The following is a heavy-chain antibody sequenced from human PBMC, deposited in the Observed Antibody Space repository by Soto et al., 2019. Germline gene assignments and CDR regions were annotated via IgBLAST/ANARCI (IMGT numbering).Heavy chain of an antibody. CDR3: ARATGTNNYYYYYGMDV. Sequence: SETLSLTCAVYGGSFSGYYWSWIRQPPGKGLEWIGEINHSGSTNYNPSLKSRVTISVDTSKNQFSLKLSSVTAADTAVYYCARATGTNNYYYYYGMDVWGQGTTVTVSS. J-gene: IGHJ6*02. CDR1: GGSFSGYY. D-gene: IGHD1-7*01. CDR2: INHSGST. V-gene: IGHV4-34*01.